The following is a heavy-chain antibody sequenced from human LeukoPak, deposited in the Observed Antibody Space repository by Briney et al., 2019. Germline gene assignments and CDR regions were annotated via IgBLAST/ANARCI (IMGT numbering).Heavy chain of an antibody. CDR1: GFIFRSYP. V-gene: IGHV3-23*01. D-gene: IGHD1-26*01. Sequence: GGSLRLSCAASGFIFRSYPMSWVRQAPGKGLEWVSAITSGGDKTYYGDSVKGRFTISRDNSKNTLSLQMNSLRPEDTAVYYCAKENPVGGTNYFDYWGQGTLVTVSS. CDR2: ITSGGDKT. J-gene: IGHJ4*02. CDR3: AKENPVGGTNYFDY.